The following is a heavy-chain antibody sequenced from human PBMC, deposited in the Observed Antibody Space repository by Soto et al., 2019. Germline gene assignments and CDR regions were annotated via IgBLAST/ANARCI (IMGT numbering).Heavy chain of an antibody. Sequence: SETLSLTCAVSGGSISSGGYSWSWIRQPPGKGLEWIGYIYSRGSFNYTPSLKSRVSISVDTSKNQFSLKLSSVTAADTAFYYCARTPDGSWPTWFDPWGQGTLVTVSS. J-gene: IGHJ5*02. CDR1: GGSISSGGYS. CDR3: ARTPDGSWPTWFDP. CDR2: IYSRGSF. V-gene: IGHV4-61*08. D-gene: IGHD6-13*01.